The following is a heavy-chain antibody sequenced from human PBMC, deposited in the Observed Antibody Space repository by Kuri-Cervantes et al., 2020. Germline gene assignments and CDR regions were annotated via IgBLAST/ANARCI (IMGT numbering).Heavy chain of an antibody. CDR2: IITIFGTA. V-gene: IGHV1-69*05. D-gene: IGHD6-19*01. Sequence: AVQVSCKASVGSFSSYAIGRVRQAPGQGLEWMGGIITIFGTANYAQKFQGRVTISTDESSSTAYMVLSSLRSEDTAVYYCATGKAVAGTPYYYYMDVWGKGTTVTVSS. CDR3: ATGKAVAGTPYYYYMDV. J-gene: IGHJ6*03. CDR1: VGSFSSYA.